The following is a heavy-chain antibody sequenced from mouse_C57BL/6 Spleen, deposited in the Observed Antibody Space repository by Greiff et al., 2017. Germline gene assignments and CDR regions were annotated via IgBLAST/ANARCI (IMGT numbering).Heavy chain of an antibody. CDR3: ARWGYGNHYYAMDY. V-gene: IGHV1-18*01. Sequence: EVQLQQSGPELVKPGASVKIPCKASGYTFTDYNMDWVKQSHGKSLEWIGDINPNNGGTIYNQKFKGKATLTVDKSSSTAYMELRSLTSEDTAVYYCARWGYGNHYYAMDYWGQGTSVTVSS. D-gene: IGHD2-10*02. J-gene: IGHJ4*01. CDR2: INPNNGGT. CDR1: GYTFTDYN.